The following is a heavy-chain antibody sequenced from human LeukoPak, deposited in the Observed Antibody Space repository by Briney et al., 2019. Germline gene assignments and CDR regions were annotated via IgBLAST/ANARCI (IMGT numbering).Heavy chain of an antibody. D-gene: IGHD3-10*01. CDR1: GGSISSSSYY. CDR2: IYYSGST. J-gene: IGHJ4*02. CDR3: ARSGGKHHPFDY. V-gene: IGHV4-39*07. Sequence: SETLSLTCTVSGGSISSSSYYWGWIRQPPGKGLEWIGSIYYSGSTYYNPSLKNRVTISVDTSKNQFSLKLSSVTAADTAVYYCARSGGKHHPFDYWGQGTLVTVSS.